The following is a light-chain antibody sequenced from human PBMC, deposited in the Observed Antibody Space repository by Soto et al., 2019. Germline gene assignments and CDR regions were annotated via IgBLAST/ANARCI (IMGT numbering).Light chain of an antibody. Sequence: EIVLTQSPGTLSLSPGERATLSRRASQSVSSSYLAWYQQKPGQAPRLLIYGASSRATGIPDRFSGSGSGTDFTLTISRLEPEDFAVYYCQQYGSSPYTFAQGTKLEI. J-gene: IGKJ2*01. CDR3: QQYGSSPYT. V-gene: IGKV3-20*01. CDR2: GAS. CDR1: QSVSSSY.